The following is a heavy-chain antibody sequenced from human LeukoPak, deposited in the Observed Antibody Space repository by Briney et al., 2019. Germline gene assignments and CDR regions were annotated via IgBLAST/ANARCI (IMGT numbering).Heavy chain of an antibody. Sequence: PSETLSLTCTVSGGSISSSSYYWGWIRQPPGKGLEWIGSIYYSGSTYYNPSLKSRVTISVDTPKNQFSLKLSSVTAADTAVYYCATFTYYDFWSGYPAEDYWGQGTLVTVSS. CDR2: IYYSGST. J-gene: IGHJ4*02. D-gene: IGHD3-3*01. CDR1: GGSISSSSYY. CDR3: ATFTYYDFWSGYPAEDY. V-gene: IGHV4-39*01.